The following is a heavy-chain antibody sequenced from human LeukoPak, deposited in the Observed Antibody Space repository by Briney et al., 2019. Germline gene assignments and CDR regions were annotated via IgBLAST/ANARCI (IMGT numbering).Heavy chain of an antibody. J-gene: IGHJ4*02. CDR3: ASFASGWTQFDY. V-gene: IGHV1-2*02. CDR2: INPRTGDT. D-gene: IGHD6-19*01. CDR1: GYTFTGYY. Sequence: ASVRVSCKASGYTFTGYYIDWVRQAPGQRLEWMGWINPRTGDTHYAQKFQGRVTMTRDTSISTAYMELSRLRSDDTAVYYCASFASGWTQFDYWGQGTLVTVSS.